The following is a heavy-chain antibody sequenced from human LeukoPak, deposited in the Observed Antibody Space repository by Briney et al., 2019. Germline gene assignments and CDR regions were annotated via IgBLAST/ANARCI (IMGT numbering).Heavy chain of an antibody. V-gene: IGHV3-7*02. CDR2: IKQDGGQK. CDR3: TAATPDY. D-gene: IGHD6-13*01. J-gene: IGHJ4*02. CDR1: GFTFSNFW. Sequence: GESLRLSCAASGFTFSNFWMTWVRQAPGKGLEWVANIKQDGGQKYYVDSVKGRFTISRDNAKNSLYLQMNSLRAEDTAVYYCTAATPDYWGQGTLVTVSS.